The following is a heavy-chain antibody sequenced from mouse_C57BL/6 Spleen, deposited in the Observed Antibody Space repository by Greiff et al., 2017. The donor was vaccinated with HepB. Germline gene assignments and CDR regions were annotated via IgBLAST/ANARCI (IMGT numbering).Heavy chain of an antibody. Sequence: VQLQQSGPVLARPGDSVKMSCKTSGYTFTSYWMHWVKQRPGPGLEWIGAIYPGNSDNSYNQTFKGKAKLTAVTSASTAYMALSSLTIEDSAVYYCTRTYYYGSSYWDVDGGGTGTTVTVSS. J-gene: IGHJ1*03. V-gene: IGHV1-5*01. CDR2: IYPGNSDN. CDR1: GYTFTSYW. D-gene: IGHD1-1*01. CDR3: TRTYYYGSSYWDVDG.